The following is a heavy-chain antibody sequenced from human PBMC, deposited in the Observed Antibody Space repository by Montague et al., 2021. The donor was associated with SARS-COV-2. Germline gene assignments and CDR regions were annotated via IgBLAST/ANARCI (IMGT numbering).Heavy chain of an antibody. CDR1: GGSISSTSFF. J-gene: IGHJ4*02. V-gene: IGHV4-39*07. D-gene: IGHD6-19*01. CDR2: MYSSGTT. CDR3: ARSTSGWLIY. Sequence: SETLSLTCSVSGGSISSTSFFWAWIRQPPGKGLEWVGSMYSSGTTYYNPSLKSRVTISGDTSRNQLSVRLSSVTAADTAVYYCARSTSGWLIYWGQGTLVTVSS.